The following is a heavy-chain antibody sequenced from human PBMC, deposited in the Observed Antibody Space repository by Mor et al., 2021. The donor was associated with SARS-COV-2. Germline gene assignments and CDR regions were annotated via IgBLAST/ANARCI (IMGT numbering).Heavy chain of an antibody. Sequence: GDSVKGRFTISRHNSKNTLYLQMNSLRAEDTAVYYCARAYRQRYSYGYFKTSRYYGMDVWGQGTTVTVSS. CDR3: ARAYRQRYSYGYFKTSRYYGMDV. D-gene: IGHD5-18*01. J-gene: IGHJ6*02. V-gene: IGHV3-53*04.